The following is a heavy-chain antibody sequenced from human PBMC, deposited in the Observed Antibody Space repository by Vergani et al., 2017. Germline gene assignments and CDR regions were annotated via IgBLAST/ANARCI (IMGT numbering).Heavy chain of an antibody. CDR2: INHSGST. D-gene: IGHD3-3*01. J-gene: IGHJ6*03. Sequence: QVQLQESGPGLVKPSETLSLTCAVYGGSFSGYYWSWIRQPPGKGLEWIGEINHSGSTNYNPSLKSRVTISVDTSKNQFSLKLSSVTAADTAVYYCYYTDYYYYMDVWGKGTTVTVSS. CDR3: YYTDYYYYMDV. CDR1: GGSFSGYY. V-gene: IGHV4-34*01.